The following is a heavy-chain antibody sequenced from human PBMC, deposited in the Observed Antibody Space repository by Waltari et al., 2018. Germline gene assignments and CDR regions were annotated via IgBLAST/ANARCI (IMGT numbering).Heavy chain of an antibody. J-gene: IGHJ3*02. CDR2: ISYDGSNK. Sequence: QVQLVESGGGGVQPGRSLRLSCAAYGFTFTSYAMHWVRQAPGKGLEWVAVISYDGSNKYYADSLKGRFTISRYNSKNTLYLQMNSLRAEDTAVYYCARDSRVIGAFDIWGQGTMVTVSS. CDR1: GFTFTSYA. V-gene: IGHV3-30-3*01. CDR3: ARDSRVIGAFDI.